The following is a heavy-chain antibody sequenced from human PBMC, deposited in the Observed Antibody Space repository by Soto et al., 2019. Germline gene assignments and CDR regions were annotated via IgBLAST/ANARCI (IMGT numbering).Heavy chain of an antibody. Sequence: SVKVSCKASGFTFTSSAVQWVRQARGQRLEWIGWIVVGSGNTNYAQKFQERVTITRDMSTSTAYMELSSLRSEDTAVYYCAALMNTVNTLVGSDYWGQGTLVTVSS. D-gene: IGHD4-17*01. CDR1: GFTFTSSA. CDR2: IVVGSGNT. CDR3: AALMNTVNTLVGSDY. V-gene: IGHV1-58*01. J-gene: IGHJ4*02.